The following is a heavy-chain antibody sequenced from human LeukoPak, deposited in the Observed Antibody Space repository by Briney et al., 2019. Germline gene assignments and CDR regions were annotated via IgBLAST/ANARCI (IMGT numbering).Heavy chain of an antibody. J-gene: IGHJ3*02. CDR2: IYSSGST. CDR3: AGTAINGGAFDI. Sequence: SETLSLTCTVSGDSTSSGSYYWRWIRQPAGKGLEWIGRIYSSGSTNYNPSLKSRVTISSDTSKNQFSLKLSSVTGADTAVYYCAGTAINGGAFDIWGQGTMVTVSS. V-gene: IGHV4-61*02. D-gene: IGHD2-8*01. CDR1: GDSTSSGSYY.